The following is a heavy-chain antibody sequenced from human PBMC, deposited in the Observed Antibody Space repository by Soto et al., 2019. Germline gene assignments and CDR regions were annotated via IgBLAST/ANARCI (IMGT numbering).Heavy chain of an antibody. CDR2: IYWDDDK. J-gene: IGHJ5*02. CDR3: AHNIVVVPAAPVRFDP. Sequence: SGPTLVNPTQTLTLTCTFSGFSLSTSGVGGGWIGQPPGKALEWLALIYWDDDKRYSPSLKSRLTITKDTSKNQVVLTMTNMDPVPTATYYCAHNIVVVPAAPVRFDPWGHGTLVTVSS. D-gene: IGHD2-2*01. CDR1: GFSLSTSGVG. V-gene: IGHV2-5*02.